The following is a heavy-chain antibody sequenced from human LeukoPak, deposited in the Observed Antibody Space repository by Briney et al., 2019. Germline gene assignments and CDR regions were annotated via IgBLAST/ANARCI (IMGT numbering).Heavy chain of an antibody. Sequence: ASVKVSCKASGYTFNSHGISWVRQAPGQGLEWMGWISTYHGNTNYAQKLQGRVTMTTDTSTSTAYMELRSLRSDDTAVYYCARDSGSSWLHYYYYYMDVWGKGTTVTVSS. CDR1: GYTFNSHG. CDR2: ISTYHGNT. V-gene: IGHV1-18*01. J-gene: IGHJ6*03. D-gene: IGHD6-13*01. CDR3: ARDSGSSWLHYYYYYMDV.